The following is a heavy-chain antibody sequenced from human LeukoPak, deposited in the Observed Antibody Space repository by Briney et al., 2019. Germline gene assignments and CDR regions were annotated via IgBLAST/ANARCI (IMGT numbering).Heavy chain of an antibody. V-gene: IGHV3-23*01. CDR1: GFTFSSYA. D-gene: IGHD2-15*01. CDR2: ISGSGGST. J-gene: IGHJ4*02. Sequence: GGSLRLSCAASGFTFSSYAMSWVRQAPGKGLEWVSAISGSGGSTYYADSVKGRFTISRDNSKNTLYLQMNSLRAEDTAVYYCAKSLGAGYSFNYFDYWGQGTLVTVSS. CDR3: AKSLGAGYSFNYFDY.